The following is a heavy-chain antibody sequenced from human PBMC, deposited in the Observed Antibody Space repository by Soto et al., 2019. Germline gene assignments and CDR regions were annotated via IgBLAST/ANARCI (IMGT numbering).Heavy chain of an antibody. J-gene: IGHJ4*02. V-gene: IGHV4-30-4*01. D-gene: IGHD3-10*01. Sequence: PSETLSLTCTVSGGSISSVDYYWSWIRQPPGKGLEWIGYIYYSGSTYSNPSLKSRITISVDTSKNQFSLKLSSVTAADTAVYYCAREGGGSGSYYPDYWGQGTLVTVSS. CDR2: IYYSGST. CDR1: GGSISSVDYY. CDR3: AREGGGSGSYYPDY.